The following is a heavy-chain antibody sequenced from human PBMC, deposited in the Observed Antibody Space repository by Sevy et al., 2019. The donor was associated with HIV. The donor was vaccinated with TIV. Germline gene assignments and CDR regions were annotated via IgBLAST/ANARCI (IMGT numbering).Heavy chain of an antibody. V-gene: IGHV3-21*01. CDR3: ASLYNGFDY. J-gene: IGHJ4*02. Sequence: GGSLRLSRAASGFTFSSYKMIWVRQAPGKGLEWVSSISSSSTYISYADSVKGRFTISRDNAENSLFLQMNSLRAEDTAVYYCASLYNGFDYWGQGTLVTVSS. CDR1: GFTFSSYK. D-gene: IGHD1-20*01. CDR2: ISSSSTYI.